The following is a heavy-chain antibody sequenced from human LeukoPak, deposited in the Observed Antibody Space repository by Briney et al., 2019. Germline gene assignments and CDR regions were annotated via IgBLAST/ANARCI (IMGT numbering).Heavy chain of an antibody. CDR1: GFTVSSNY. J-gene: IGHJ5*02. Sequence: GGSLRLSCAASGFTVSSNYMSWVRQAPGKGLEWVSVIYSGGSTYYADSVKGRFTIFRDNSKNTLYLQMNSLRAEDTAVYYCARDYSSSWYNWFDPWGQGTLVTVSS. V-gene: IGHV3-53*01. D-gene: IGHD6-13*01. CDR2: IYSGGST. CDR3: ARDYSSSWYNWFDP.